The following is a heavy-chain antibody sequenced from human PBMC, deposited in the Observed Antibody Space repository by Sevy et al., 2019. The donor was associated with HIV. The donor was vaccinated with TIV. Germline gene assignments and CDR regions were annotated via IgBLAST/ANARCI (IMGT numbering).Heavy chain of an antibody. Sequence: GGSLRLSCAASGFTFSSYGMHWVRQAPGKGLEWVGVIWYDGSNKYYADSVKGRFTISRDNSKNTFHLQMSSLRLEDTGVYYCARGLAALPGYYYGMDVWGQGTTVTVSS. J-gene: IGHJ6*02. CDR3: ARGLAALPGYYYGMDV. D-gene: IGHD6-6*01. V-gene: IGHV3-33*01. CDR2: IWYDGSNK. CDR1: GFTFSSYG.